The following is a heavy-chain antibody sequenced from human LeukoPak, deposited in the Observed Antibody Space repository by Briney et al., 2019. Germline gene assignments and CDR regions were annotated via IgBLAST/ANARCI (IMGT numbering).Heavy chain of an antibody. CDR3: ARPLGSHRGKWGGY. Sequence: ASVTVSCTASGYTFTSYDINWVRQAPGQGLEWMGWMNPNSGNTGYAQKFQGRVTMTRNTSISTAYMELSSLRSEDTAVYYCARPLGSHRGKWGGYWGQGTLVTVSS. J-gene: IGHJ4*02. V-gene: IGHV1-8*01. CDR2: MNPNSGNT. D-gene: IGHD3-10*01. CDR1: GYTFTSYD.